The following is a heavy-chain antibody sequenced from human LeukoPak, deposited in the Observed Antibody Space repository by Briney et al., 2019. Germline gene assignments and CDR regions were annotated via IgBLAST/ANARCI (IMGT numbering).Heavy chain of an antibody. CDR1: GFTFSDYA. CDR2: LSSSGAST. J-gene: IGHJ4*02. D-gene: IGHD6-19*01. CDR3: AKPRGIYDNSGWRTFDY. Sequence: RPGGSLRLSCAASGFTFSDYAMHWVRQAPGKGLEWVSGLSSSGASTIYADSVKGRFSISRDNSKNTLYLQMNSLRAEDTAIYYCAKPRGIYDNSGWRTFDYWGQGTLVTVSS. V-gene: IGHV3-23*01.